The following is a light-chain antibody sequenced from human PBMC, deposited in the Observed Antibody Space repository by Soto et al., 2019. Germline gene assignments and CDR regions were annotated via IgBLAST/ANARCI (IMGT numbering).Light chain of an antibody. CDR3: QQYNNWPPTWT. CDR2: GAS. CDR1: QSVSSS. V-gene: IGKV3-15*01. Sequence: EIVLTQSPGTLSLSPGERATLSCRASQSVSSSLAWYQQKPGQAPRLLIYGASTRATGIPARFSGSGSGTEFTLTISSLQSEDFAVYYCQQYNNWPPTWTFGQGTKVDIK. J-gene: IGKJ1*01.